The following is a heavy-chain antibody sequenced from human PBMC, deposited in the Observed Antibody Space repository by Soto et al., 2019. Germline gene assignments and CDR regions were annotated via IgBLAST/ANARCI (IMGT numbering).Heavy chain of an antibody. D-gene: IGHD2-2*02. CDR3: VKVVSQYTNMALFDC. J-gene: IGHJ4*02. CDR2: INNSGGRT. V-gene: IGHV3-23*01. CDR1: VFTFTTYA. Sequence: XGSLRLSCEASVFTFTTYALGWVRQAPGKGLEWVSTINNSGGRTYYADSVKGRFTISRDNFKNTLILEMNSLRGEDTAVYYCVKVVSQYTNMALFDCLGQGTPVTVSS.